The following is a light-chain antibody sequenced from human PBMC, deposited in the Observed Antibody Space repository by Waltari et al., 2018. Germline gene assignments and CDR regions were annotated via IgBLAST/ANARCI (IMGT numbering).Light chain of an antibody. CDR2: DAS. CDR3: QQRSHWPT. CDR1: QSVSTY. Sequence: EIVLTQSPATLSLSPGERATLSCRASQSVSTYLAWYQQKPGQAPSLLIYDASNKTTGVPPRFSGSWSGTDFTLTISSLEPEDFAVYYCQQRSHWPTFGPGTKVDIK. V-gene: IGKV3-11*01. J-gene: IGKJ3*01.